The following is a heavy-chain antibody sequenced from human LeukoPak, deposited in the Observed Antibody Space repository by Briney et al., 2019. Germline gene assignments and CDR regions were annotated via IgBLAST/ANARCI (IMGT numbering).Heavy chain of an antibody. Sequence: PSETLSLTCAVYGGSFSGYYWSWIRQPPGKGLEWIGEINHSGSTNYNPSLKSRVTISVDTSKNQFSLKLSSVTAADTAVYYCARDQLRGYSYGRYDAFDIWGQGTMVTVSS. D-gene: IGHD5-18*01. J-gene: IGHJ3*02. CDR1: GGSFSGYY. V-gene: IGHV4-34*01. CDR3: ARDQLRGYSYGRYDAFDI. CDR2: INHSGST.